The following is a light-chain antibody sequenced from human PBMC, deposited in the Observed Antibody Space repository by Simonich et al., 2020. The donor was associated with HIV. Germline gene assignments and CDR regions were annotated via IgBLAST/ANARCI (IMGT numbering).Light chain of an antibody. CDR3: QSYDSSNHWV. CDR2: DDN. CDR1: SGSIASNY. J-gene: IGLJ3*02. Sequence: FMLNQPHSVSESPGKTVTISCTRSSGSIASNYVQWNQQRTGSGPPTVIYDDNQKPSGVPDRLPGSIDSSSNSASITISGLKTEEEADYSCQSYDSSNHWVFGGGTKVTVL. V-gene: IGLV6-57*03.